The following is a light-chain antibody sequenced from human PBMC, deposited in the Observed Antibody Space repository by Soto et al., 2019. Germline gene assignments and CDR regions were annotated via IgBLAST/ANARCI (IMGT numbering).Light chain of an antibody. CDR1: TSNIGSNY. J-gene: IGLJ1*01. Sequence: QSVLTQPPSASGTPGQGVTISCSGSTSNIGSNYVYWYQQLPGTAPKLLIYRNNQRPSGVPDRFSGSKSGTSASLAISGLRSDDEADYLCATWDDSLNGFYVLGNGTKLTVL. CDR2: RNN. V-gene: IGLV1-47*01. CDR3: ATWDDSLNGFYV.